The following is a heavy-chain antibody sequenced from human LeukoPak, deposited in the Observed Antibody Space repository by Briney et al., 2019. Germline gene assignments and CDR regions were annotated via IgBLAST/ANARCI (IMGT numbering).Heavy chain of an antibody. CDR3: STGSGHAFDI. CDR1: GFTFSSYW. J-gene: IGHJ3*02. V-gene: IGHV3-74*01. D-gene: IGHD3-10*01. CDR2: INSDGSST. Sequence: QSGGSLRLFSAASGFTFSSYWMHWVRHVTGKGLVWVSRINSDGSSTSYADSVKGRFTISRDNAKNTLYVQMNSLRVEDTAVYYCSTGSGHAFDIWGRGTMVTVSS.